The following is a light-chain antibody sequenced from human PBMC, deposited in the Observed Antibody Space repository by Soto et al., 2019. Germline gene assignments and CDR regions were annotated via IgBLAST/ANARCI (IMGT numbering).Light chain of an antibody. Sequence: QSVLTQPPSVSGAPGQRVTITCTGSNSTIGAGFDVHWYQHLPGTAPKLLIFANTNRPSGVPDRSSASKSGTSASLVITGLRADDEADYYCQSSDSSLRRAFGGGTKVTVL. CDR1: NSTIGAGFD. V-gene: IGLV1-40*01. CDR2: ANT. CDR3: QSSDSSLRRA. J-gene: IGLJ2*01.